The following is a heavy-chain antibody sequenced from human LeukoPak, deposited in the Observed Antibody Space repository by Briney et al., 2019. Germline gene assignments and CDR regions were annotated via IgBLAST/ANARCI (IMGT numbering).Heavy chain of an antibody. CDR2: ISSSGSTI. CDR1: GFTFSSYA. V-gene: IGHV3-48*03. Sequence: GGSLRLSCAASGFTFSSYAMNWVRQAPGKGLEWVSYISSSGSTIYYADSVKGRFTISRDNAKNSLYLQMNSLRAEDTAVYYCAKDGGSDPDSFDIWGEETMVTVSS. D-gene: IGHD2-15*01. CDR3: AKDGGSDPDSFDI. J-gene: IGHJ3*02.